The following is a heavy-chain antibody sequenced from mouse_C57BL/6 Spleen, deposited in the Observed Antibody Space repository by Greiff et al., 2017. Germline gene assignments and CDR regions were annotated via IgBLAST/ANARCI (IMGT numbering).Heavy chain of an antibody. CDR1: GYTFTSYW. CDR3: ARSAAQATSAD. D-gene: IGHD3-2*02. V-gene: IGHV1-50*01. Sequence: QVQLQQPGAELVKPGASVKLSCKASGYTFTSYWMQWVKQRPGQGLEWIGEIDPSDSYTNYNQKFKGQATLTVDNSSSTAYMQLSSLTSQGTAVYYCARSAAQATSADWGQGTLVTVSA. J-gene: IGHJ3*01. CDR2: IDPSDSYT.